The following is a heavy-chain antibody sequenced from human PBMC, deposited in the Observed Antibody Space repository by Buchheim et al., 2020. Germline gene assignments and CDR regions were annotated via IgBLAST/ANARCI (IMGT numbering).Heavy chain of an antibody. CDR3: AKVGDFWSGYYTLLFVY. Sequence: EVQLLESGGGLVQPGGSLRLSCAASGFTFSSYAMSWVRQAPGKGLEWVSAISCSGGSTYYADSVKGRFTISRDNSKHTLYLQMNSLRAEDTAVYYCAKVGDFWSGYYTLLFVYWGQGTL. J-gene: IGHJ4*02. V-gene: IGHV3-23*01. D-gene: IGHD3-3*01. CDR1: GFTFSSYA. CDR2: ISCSGGST.